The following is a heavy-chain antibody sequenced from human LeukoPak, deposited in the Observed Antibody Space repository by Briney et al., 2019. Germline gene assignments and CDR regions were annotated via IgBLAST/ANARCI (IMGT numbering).Heavy chain of an antibody. CDR3: ARSSSPPYYYYMDV. Sequence: SETLSLTCTVSGGSISSSSYYWGWIRQPPGKGLEWIGSIYYSGSTYYNPSLKSRVTISVDTSKNQFSLKLSSVTAADTAVYYCARSSSPPYYYYMDVWGKGTTVTVSS. CDR2: IYYSGST. J-gene: IGHJ6*03. V-gene: IGHV4-39*07. D-gene: IGHD6-6*01. CDR1: GGSISSSSYY.